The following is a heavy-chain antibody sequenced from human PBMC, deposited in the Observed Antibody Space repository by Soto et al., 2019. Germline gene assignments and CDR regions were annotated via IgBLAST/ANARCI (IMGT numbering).Heavy chain of an antibody. CDR3: ARTDGMDV. CDR2: IYYSGST. J-gene: IGHJ6*02. Sequence: SETLSLTCTVSGGSISSYYWSWIRQPPGKGLEWIGYIYYSGSTNYNPSLKSRVTISVDTSKNQFSLKLNSVSAADTAVYYCARTDGMDVWSQGATVTVSS. CDR1: GGSISSYY. V-gene: IGHV4-59*12.